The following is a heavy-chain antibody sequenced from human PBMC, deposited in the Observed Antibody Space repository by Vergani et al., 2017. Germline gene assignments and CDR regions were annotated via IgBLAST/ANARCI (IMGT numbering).Heavy chain of an antibody. CDR1: DSSIMTNPY. CDR2: IHHSGGT. CDR3: ARHRGSGGFFPSSYFYGMDV. Sequence: QVQLQESGPGLVKPSETLTLTCDVSDSSIMTNPYWGWFRQSPGKGLEWIGCIHHSGGTHYNSSLKSGVSISIVSISKFSLRQTSVTAADTAIYYCARHRGSGGFFPSSYFYGMDVWGHGTTVTVSS. J-gene: IGHJ6*02. V-gene: IGHV4-38-2*01. D-gene: IGHD3-10*01.